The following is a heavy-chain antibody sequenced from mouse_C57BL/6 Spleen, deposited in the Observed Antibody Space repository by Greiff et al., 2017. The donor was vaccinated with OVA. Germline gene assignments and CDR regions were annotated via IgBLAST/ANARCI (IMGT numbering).Heavy chain of an antibody. D-gene: IGHD2-1*01. J-gene: IGHJ2*01. CDR1: GYTFTDYE. CDR3: TRDGNYFDY. V-gene: IGHV1-15*01. CDR2: IDPETGGT. Sequence: VQLKESGAELVRPGASVTLSCKASGYTFTDYEMHWVKQTPVHGLEWIGAIDPETGGTAYNQKFKGKAILTADKSSSTAYMELRSLTSEDSAVYYCTRDGNYFDYWGQGTTLTVSS.